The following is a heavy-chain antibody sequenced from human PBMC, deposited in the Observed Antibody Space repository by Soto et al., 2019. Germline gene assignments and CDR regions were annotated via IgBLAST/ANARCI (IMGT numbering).Heavy chain of an antibody. CDR3: AKDKVPVVVTAPSDY. CDR1: GFTFSSYG. D-gene: IGHD2-21*02. J-gene: IGHJ4*02. CDR2: ISYDGSNK. Sequence: QVQLVESGGGVVQPGRSLRLSCAASGFTFSSYGMHWVRQAPGKGLEWVAVISYDGSNKYYADSVKGRFTISRDNSKNTLYLQMNSLRAEDTALYYCAKDKVPVVVTAPSDYWGQGTLVTVSS. V-gene: IGHV3-30*18.